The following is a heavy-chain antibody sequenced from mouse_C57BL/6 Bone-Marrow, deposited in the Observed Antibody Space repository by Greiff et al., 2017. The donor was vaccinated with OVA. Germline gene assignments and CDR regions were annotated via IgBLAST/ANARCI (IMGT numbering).Heavy chain of an antibody. J-gene: IGHJ2*01. V-gene: IGHV5-12*01. CDR3: ARYLGFDY. CDR2: LSNGGGST. D-gene: IGHD4-1*01. Sequence: EVKVIESGGGLVQPGGSLKLSCAASGFTFSDYYMYWVRQTPEKRLEWVAYLSNGGGSTYYPDTVKGRFTISRDNAKNTLYLQMSRLKAEDTARYYCARYLGFDYWGQGTTLTVSS. CDR1: GFTFSDYY.